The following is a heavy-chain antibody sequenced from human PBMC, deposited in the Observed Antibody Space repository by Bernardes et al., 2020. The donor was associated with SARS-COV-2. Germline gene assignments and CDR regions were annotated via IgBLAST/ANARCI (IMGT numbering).Heavy chain of an antibody. V-gene: IGHV3-7*01. D-gene: IGHD3-16*01. CDR3: ARDRAWGEPHGMDV. Sequence: VGSLSLSCAASGFTFSSYWMSWVRQAPGKGLEWVANIKEDGSEKNYVDSVKGRFSISRDNAKKSLYLQMNSLRAEDTAVYYCARDRAWGEPHGMDVWGQGTTVTVSS. CDR2: IKEDGSEK. J-gene: IGHJ6*02. CDR1: GFTFSSYW.